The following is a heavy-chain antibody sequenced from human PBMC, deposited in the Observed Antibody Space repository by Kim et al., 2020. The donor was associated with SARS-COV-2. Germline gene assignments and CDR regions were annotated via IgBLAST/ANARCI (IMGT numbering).Heavy chain of an antibody. CDR3: AREGSWFGDRLGPVLFDY. J-gene: IGHJ4*02. D-gene: IGHD3-10*01. CDR1: GGSFSGYY. V-gene: IGHV4-34*01. Sequence: SETLSLTCAVYGGSFSGYYWSWIRQPPGKGLEWIGEINHSGSTNYNPSLKSRVTISVDTSKNQFSLKLSSVTAADTAVYYCAREGSWFGDRLGPVLFDYWGQGTLVTVSS. CDR2: INHSGST.